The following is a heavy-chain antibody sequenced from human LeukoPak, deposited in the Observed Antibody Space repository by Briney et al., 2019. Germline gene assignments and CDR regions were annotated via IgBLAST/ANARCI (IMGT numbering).Heavy chain of an antibody. D-gene: IGHD6-19*01. CDR1: GFTFSSYE. J-gene: IGHJ4*02. CDR3: ARSTAVAGEYYFDY. CDR2: ISSSGSTI. V-gene: IGHV3-48*03. Sequence: GGSLRLSCAASGFTFSSYEMNRVRQAPGKGLEWVSYISSSGSTIYYADSVKGRFTISRDNAKNSLYLQMNSLRAEDTAVYYCARSTAVAGEYYFDYWGQGTLVTVSS.